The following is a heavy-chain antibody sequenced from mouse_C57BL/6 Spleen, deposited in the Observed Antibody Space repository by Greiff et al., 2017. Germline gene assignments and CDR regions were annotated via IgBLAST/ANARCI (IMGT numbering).Heavy chain of an antibody. Sequence: EVQLQQSGPVLVKPGASVKMSCKASGYTFTDYYLNWVKQSHGKSLAWIGVIKPYNGGTSYNQKFKGKATLTVDKSSSTAYMELDSLTSEDSAVYYCARYLYGSSYHWYFDVWSTGTTVTVSS. CDR2: IKPYNGGT. CDR3: ARYLYGSSYHWYFDV. D-gene: IGHD1-1*01. V-gene: IGHV1-19*01. J-gene: IGHJ1*03. CDR1: GYTFTDYY.